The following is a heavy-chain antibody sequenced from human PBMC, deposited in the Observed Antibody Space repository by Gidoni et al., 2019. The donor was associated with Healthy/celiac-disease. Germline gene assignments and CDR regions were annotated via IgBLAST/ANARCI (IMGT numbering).Heavy chain of an antibody. CDR2: IIPILGIA. J-gene: IGHJ5*02. D-gene: IGHD1-26*01. Sequence: QVQLVQSGAEVKKPGSSVKVSCKASGGTFSSYTISWVRQAPGQGLEWMGRIIPILGIANYAQKLQGRVTITADKSTSTAYMELSSLRSEDTAVYYCARDKSGRLYNWFDPWGQGTLVTVSS. CDR1: GGTFSSYT. V-gene: IGHV1-69*08. CDR3: ARDKSGRLYNWFDP.